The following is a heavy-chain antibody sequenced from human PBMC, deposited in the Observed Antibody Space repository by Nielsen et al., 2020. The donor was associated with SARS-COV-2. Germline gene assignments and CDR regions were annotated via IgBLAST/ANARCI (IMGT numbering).Heavy chain of an antibody. CDR3: ARVKLDDYGGNSLMNGFDV. D-gene: IGHD4-23*01. CDR2: ISAYNGNT. V-gene: IGHV1-18*01. Sequence: WVRQAPGQGLEWMGWISAYNGNTNYAQKLQGRVTMTTDTSTSTAYMELRSLRSGDTAVYYCARVKLDDYGGNSLMNGFDVWGQGTVVTVSS. J-gene: IGHJ3*01.